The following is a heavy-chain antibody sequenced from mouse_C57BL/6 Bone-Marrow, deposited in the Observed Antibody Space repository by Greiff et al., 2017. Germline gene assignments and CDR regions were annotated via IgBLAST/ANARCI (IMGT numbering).Heavy chain of an antibody. CDR1: GFNIKNTY. CDR3: AVTSAGDY. D-gene: IGHD2-2*01. Sequence: VQLQQSVAELVRPGASVKLSCTASGFNIKNTYMHWVKQRPEQGLEWIGRIDPANGNTKYDPKFQGKATITADTSSNTAYMQLRSLTSEDSAIYCCAVTSAGDYWGQGTTLTVSS. CDR2: IDPANGNT. J-gene: IGHJ2*01. V-gene: IGHV14-3*01.